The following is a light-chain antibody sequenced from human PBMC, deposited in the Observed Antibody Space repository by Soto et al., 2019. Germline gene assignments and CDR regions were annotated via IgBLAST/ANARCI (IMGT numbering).Light chain of an antibody. CDR3: QQYGSSPS. CDR2: DTS. V-gene: IGKV3D-20*01. CDR1: QSVVGGY. J-gene: IGKJ1*01. Sequence: DIVLTQSPATLPLSPGDRVTLSCGASQSVVGGYFAWYQQKPGLAPRLIIYDTSIRASGIPDRISGSGSGTHFTLTISRLEPEDFAVYYCQQYGSSPSFGQGTKVEIK.